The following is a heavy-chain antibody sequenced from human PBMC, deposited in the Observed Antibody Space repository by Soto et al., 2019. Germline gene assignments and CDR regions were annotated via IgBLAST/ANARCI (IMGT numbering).Heavy chain of an antibody. CDR3: ARDYGEGRLVRSYAFDI. CDR2: IIPILGIA. CDR1: GGTFSSYT. V-gene: IGHV1-69*04. J-gene: IGHJ3*02. D-gene: IGHD6-19*01. Sequence: GASVKVSCKASGGTFSSYTISWVRQAPGQGLEWMGRIIPILGIANYAQKFQGRVTITADKSTSTAYMELSSLRSEDTAVYYCARDYGEGRLVRSYAFDIWGQGKMVPV.